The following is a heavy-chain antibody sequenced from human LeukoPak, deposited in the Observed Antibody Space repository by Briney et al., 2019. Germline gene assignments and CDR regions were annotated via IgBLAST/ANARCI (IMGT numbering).Heavy chain of an antibody. CDR3: AREILSYGYLGDAFDI. CDR2: IYHSGST. V-gene: IGHV4-4*02. Sequence: PSGTLSLTCAVSGGSISSSNWWSWVRQPPGKGLEWIGEIYHSGSTNYNPSLKSRVTMSVDTSKNQFSLKLSSVTAADTAVYYCAREILSYGYLGDAFDIWGQGTMVTVSS. CDR1: GGSISSSNW. D-gene: IGHD5-18*01. J-gene: IGHJ3*02.